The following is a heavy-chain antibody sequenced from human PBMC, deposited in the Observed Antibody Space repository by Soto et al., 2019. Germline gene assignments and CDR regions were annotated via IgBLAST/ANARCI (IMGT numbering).Heavy chain of an antibody. CDR3: TTTYYDFWSGYYLSDAFDI. Sequence: GGSLRLSCAASGFTFSNAWMNWVRQAPGKGLEWVGRIKSKTDGGTTDYAAPVKGRFTISRDDSKNTLYLQMNSLKTEDTAVYYCTTTYYDFWSGYYLSDAFDIWGQGTMVTVSS. V-gene: IGHV3-15*07. D-gene: IGHD3-3*01. CDR2: IKSKTDGGTT. J-gene: IGHJ3*02. CDR1: GFTFSNAW.